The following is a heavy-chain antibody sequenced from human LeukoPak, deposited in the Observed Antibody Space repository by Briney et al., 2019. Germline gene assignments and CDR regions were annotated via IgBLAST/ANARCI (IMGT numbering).Heavy chain of an antibody. CDR2: SDPEDGEP. J-gene: IGHJ4*02. V-gene: IGHV1-24*01. Sequence: ASVKVSCKVSGYTLSDLSIHWVRQSPGKGPEWIGGSDPEDGEPVYLQKLEGRVTMTEDTSTDTAYMELTSLRSEDTAVYYCATVWPRLNSAYDAQFDLWGQGTLVTVSS. CDR3: ATVWPRLNSAYDAQFDL. D-gene: IGHD5-12*01. CDR1: GYTLSDLS.